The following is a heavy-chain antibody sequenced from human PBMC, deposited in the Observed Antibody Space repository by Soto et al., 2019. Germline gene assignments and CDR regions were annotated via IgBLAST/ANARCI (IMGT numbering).Heavy chain of an antibody. CDR3: ARFCSSSLCYAAFDY. Sequence: QVQLVQSGAEVRKPGASVKVSCKASGYTFTSFAINWVRQDPGQRLEWVGWINAGNGATTYSQNFQGRVTITRDTSANTASMELRSLRFEDTAVYYCARFCSSSLCYAAFDYWGQGTLVTVSS. V-gene: IGHV1-3*01. CDR2: INAGNGAT. D-gene: IGHD2-2*01. CDR1: GYTFTSFA. J-gene: IGHJ4*02.